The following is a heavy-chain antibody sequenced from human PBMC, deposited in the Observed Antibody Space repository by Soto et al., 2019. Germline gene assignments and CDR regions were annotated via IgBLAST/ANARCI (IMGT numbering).Heavy chain of an antibody. CDR3: AKFQRSMIVVAPFDY. Sequence: GGPLRLSCAASGFTFSSYAMSWVRQAPGKGLEWVSAISGSGGSTYYADSVKGRFTISRDNSKNTLYLQMNSLRAEDTAVYYCAKFQRSMIVVAPFDYWGQGTLVTVSS. V-gene: IGHV3-23*01. J-gene: IGHJ4*02. CDR2: ISGSGGST. CDR1: GFTFSSYA. D-gene: IGHD3-22*01.